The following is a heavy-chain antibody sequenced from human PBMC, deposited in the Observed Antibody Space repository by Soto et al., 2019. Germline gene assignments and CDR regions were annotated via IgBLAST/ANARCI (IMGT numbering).Heavy chain of an antibody. CDR2: MNPGSGDT. V-gene: IGHV1-8*01. J-gene: IGHJ5*01. Sequence: ASVKVSCKASGYSFTNNDVSWVRQATGQGLEWMGWMNPGSGDTGYAQKFQGRVTMTRDISTATAYMELSSLRSDDTATYYCARMATFSSLNWFDPWGQGTLVTVSS. CDR3: ARMATFSSLNWFDP. D-gene: IGHD6-6*01. CDR1: GYSFTNND.